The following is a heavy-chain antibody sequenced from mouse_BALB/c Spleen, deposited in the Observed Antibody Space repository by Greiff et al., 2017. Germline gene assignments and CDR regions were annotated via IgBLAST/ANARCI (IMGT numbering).Heavy chain of an antibody. CDR2: IRNKANGYTT. J-gene: IGHJ3*01. V-gene: IGHV7-3*02. Sequence: EVHLVESGGGLVQPGGSLRLSCATSGFTFTDYYMSWVRQPPGKALEWLGFIRNKANGYTTEYSASVKGRFTISRDNSQSILYLQMNTLRAEDSATYYCARKGTDGYYAAYWGQGTLVTVSA. CDR3: ARKGTDGYYAAY. CDR1: GFTFTDYY. D-gene: IGHD2-3*01.